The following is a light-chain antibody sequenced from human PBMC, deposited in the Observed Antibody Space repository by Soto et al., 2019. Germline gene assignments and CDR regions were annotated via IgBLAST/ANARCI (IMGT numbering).Light chain of an antibody. CDR1: QSVSSN. CDR2: TAS. CDR3: QQYSNWPT. V-gene: IGKV3-15*01. Sequence: EIVMTQSPATLSVSLGERATLSCRASQSVSSNLAWYQQKPGQAPRLLIYTASTRATGIPARFSGSGSGTEFTLTISSLQSEDFAVYYCQQYSNWPTLGQGTKLEIK. J-gene: IGKJ2*01.